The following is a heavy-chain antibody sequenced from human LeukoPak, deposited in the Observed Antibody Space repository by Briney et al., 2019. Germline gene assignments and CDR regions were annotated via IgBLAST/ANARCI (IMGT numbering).Heavy chain of an antibody. CDR1: GFTFSSYS. CDR2: ISSSSSYI. J-gene: IGHJ3*02. D-gene: IGHD6-19*01. V-gene: IGHV3-21*01. Sequence: GGSLRLSCAASGFTFSSYSMNWARKAPGKGLEWVSSISSSSSYIYYADSVKGRFTISRDNAKNSLYLQMNSLRAEDTAVYYCARIAVAYDAFDIWGQGTMVTVSS. CDR3: ARIAVAYDAFDI.